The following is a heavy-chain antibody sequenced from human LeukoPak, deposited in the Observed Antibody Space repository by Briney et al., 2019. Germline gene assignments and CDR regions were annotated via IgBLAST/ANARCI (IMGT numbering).Heavy chain of an antibody. J-gene: IGHJ4*02. CDR1: GFTFNRHW. V-gene: IGHV3-7*01. D-gene: IGHD3-10*01. CDR2: VNPDMSEK. Sequence: PGGSLRLSCAASGFTFNRHWMTWVRQAPGKGLEWIANVNPDMSEKNYVESVKGRFTISRDNSKNTLYLQMNSLRAEDTAVYYCARVGLLWFGELLAPPFDYWGQGTLVTVSS. CDR3: ARVGLLWFGELLAPPFDY.